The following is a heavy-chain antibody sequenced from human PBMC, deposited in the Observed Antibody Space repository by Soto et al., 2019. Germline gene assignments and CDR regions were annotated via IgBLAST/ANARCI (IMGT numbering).Heavy chain of an antibody. V-gene: IGHV3-23*01. J-gene: IGHJ6*02. CDR1: GFTFSSNA. Sequence: PGGSLRLSCAASGFTFSSNAMSWVRQVPGKGLEWVSGITGSGGITHYADSVKGRFTISRDNSRNTLHLQMNYLRVEDTAVYFCAREGFYAMDVWGQGTTVTVSS. D-gene: IGHD2-2*01. CDR3: AREGFYAMDV. CDR2: ITGSGGIT.